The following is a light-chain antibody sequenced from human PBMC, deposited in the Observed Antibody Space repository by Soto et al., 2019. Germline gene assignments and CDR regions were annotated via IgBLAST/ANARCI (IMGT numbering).Light chain of an antibody. V-gene: IGLV2-14*01. Sequence: QSALTQPASVSGSPGQSITISCTGTSSDVGGYNYVSWYQQHPGKAPKLMIYEVSNRPSGVSNRFSGSKSGNTASLTISGLQAEDEADYYCSSYISSSIVVFGGGTQLTVL. J-gene: IGLJ2*01. CDR3: SSYISSSIVV. CDR2: EVS. CDR1: SSDVGGYNY.